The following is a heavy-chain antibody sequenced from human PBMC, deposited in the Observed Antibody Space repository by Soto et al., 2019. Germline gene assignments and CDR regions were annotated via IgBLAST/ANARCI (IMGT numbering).Heavy chain of an antibody. D-gene: IGHD6-6*01. CDR3: ATSSSGYYYYGMDV. V-gene: IGHV3-33*01. J-gene: IGHJ6*02. Sequence: PGGSLRLSCAASGFTFSSYGMHWVRQAPGKGLEWVAVIWYDGSNKYYADSVKGRFTISRDNSKNTLYLQMNSLRAEDTAVYYCATSSSGYYYYGMDVWGQGTTVTVSS. CDR2: IWYDGSNK. CDR1: GFTFSSYG.